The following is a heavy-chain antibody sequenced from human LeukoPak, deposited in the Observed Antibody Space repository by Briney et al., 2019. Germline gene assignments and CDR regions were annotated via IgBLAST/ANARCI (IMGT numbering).Heavy chain of an antibody. CDR1: GGSFSGYY. D-gene: IGHD6-19*01. J-gene: IGHJ4*02. Sequence: SETLSLTCAVYGGSFSGYYWSWIRQPPGKGLEWIGEINHSGSTNYNPSLKSRVTISVDTSRNQFSLKLSSVTAADTAVYYCATALAVAGPAWGQGTLVTVSS. V-gene: IGHV4-34*01. CDR2: INHSGST. CDR3: ATALAVAGPA.